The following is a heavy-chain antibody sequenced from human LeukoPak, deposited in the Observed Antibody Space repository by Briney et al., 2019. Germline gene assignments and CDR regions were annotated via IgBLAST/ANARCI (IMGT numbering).Heavy chain of an antibody. V-gene: IGHV3-7*01. D-gene: IGHD6-13*01. CDR3: ARAPYSSSWYNYYYMDV. CDR2: IKQDGSEK. Sequence: ETLSLTCAVYGGSFSGYYWSWVRQAPGKGLEWVANIKQDGSEKYYVDSVKGRFTITRDNAKNSLYLQMNSLRAEDTAVYYCARAPYSSSWYNYYYMDVWGKGTTVTISS. CDR1: GGSFSGYY. J-gene: IGHJ6*03.